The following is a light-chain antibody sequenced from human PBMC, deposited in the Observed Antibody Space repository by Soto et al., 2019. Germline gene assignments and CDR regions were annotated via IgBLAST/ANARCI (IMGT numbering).Light chain of an antibody. CDR2: GAS. CDR3: QQYGSSPPSVT. J-gene: IGKJ5*01. V-gene: IGKV3-20*01. CDR1: QSVSSN. Sequence: EIVMTQSPSTLSVSAGERATLSSSASQSVSSNLAWYQQKPGQAPRLLIYGASNRATGIPDRFSGSGSGTDFTLTISRLEPEDFAVYYCQQYGSSPPSVTFGQGTRLEIK.